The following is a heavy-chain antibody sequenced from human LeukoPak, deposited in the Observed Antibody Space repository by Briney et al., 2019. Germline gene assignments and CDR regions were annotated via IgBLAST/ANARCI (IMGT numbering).Heavy chain of an antibody. J-gene: IGHJ4*02. V-gene: IGHV4-59*11. CDR2: IYYTGST. CDR1: GGSISTHF. Sequence: SETLSLTCTVSGGSISTHFWAWIRQPPGMGLEWIGYIYYTGSTNYNPSLKSRVTISLDTSKNQFSLHLSFVTAADAAVYYCARAPNGYYPLDYWGQGTLVTVSS. CDR3: ARAPNGYYPLDY. D-gene: IGHD3-22*01.